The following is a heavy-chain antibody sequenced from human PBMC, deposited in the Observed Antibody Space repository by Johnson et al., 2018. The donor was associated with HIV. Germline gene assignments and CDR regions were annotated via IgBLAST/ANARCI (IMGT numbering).Heavy chain of an antibody. J-gene: IGHJ3*01. CDR1: KFTFDNYG. CDR3: ARGCRDGYTCDVFDV. D-gene: IGHD5-24*01. Sequence: EVHLVESGGGVVRPGGSLRLSCVASKFTFDNYGMNWVRQAPGKGLEWVSGINWNGGSTDYADSVKGRFTISRDNTENSLYLQMNSLRAADTAVYFCARGCRDGYTCDVFDVWGQGTRVTVSS. V-gene: IGHV3-20*04. CDR2: INWNGGST.